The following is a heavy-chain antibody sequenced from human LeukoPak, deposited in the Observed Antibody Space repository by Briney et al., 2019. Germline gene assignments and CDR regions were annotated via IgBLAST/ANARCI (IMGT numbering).Heavy chain of an antibody. CDR1: GFTFSIYG. Sequence: GGSVRLSCAASGFTFSIYGMLWVRQAPGKGLERVSYISSSGSTIYYADSVKGRFTISRDNAKNALYLQMNSLRAEDTAVYYCARDYYYDSSGYSNYWGQGTLVTVSS. D-gene: IGHD3-22*01. V-gene: IGHV3-48*04. CDR3: ARDYYYDSSGYSNY. CDR2: ISSSGSTI. J-gene: IGHJ4*02.